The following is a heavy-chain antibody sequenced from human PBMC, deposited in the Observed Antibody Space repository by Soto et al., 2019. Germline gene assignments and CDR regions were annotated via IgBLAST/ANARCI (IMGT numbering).Heavy chain of an antibody. CDR2: IIPILGIA. D-gene: IGHD5-12*01. CDR3: ARDSGYDFYSGLDWFDP. Sequence: QVQLVQSGAEVKKPGSSVKVSCKASGGTFSSYTISWVRQAPGQGLEWMGRIIPILGIANYAQKFQGRVTITADKSTSTAYMELSSLRSEDTAVYYCARDSGYDFYSGLDWFDPWGQGTLVTVSS. CDR1: GGTFSSYT. V-gene: IGHV1-69*08. J-gene: IGHJ5*02.